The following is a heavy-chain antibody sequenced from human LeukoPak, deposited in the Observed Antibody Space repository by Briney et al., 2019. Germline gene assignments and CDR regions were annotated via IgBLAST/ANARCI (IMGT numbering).Heavy chain of an antibody. J-gene: IGHJ6*02. CDR1: GFSVSHNY. Sequence: GGSLRLSCAASGFSVSHNYLSWVRQAPGKGLEWVSVIYSGGSTSYSDSVKGRFSISRDNSKNTLYLQMKSLRVEDTAVYYCARGRYEISAAMDVWGQGTTVTVSS. CDR2: IYSGGST. V-gene: IGHV3-53*01. D-gene: IGHD5-12*01. CDR3: ARGRYEISAAMDV.